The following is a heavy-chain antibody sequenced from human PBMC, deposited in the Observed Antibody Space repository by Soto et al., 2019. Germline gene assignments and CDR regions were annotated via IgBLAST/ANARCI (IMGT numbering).Heavy chain of an antibody. Sequence: GASVKVSCKASGYTFTSYGISWVRQAPGQGLEWMGWISAYNGNTNYAQKLQGRVTMTTDTSTSTAYMELRSLRSDDTAVYYCARDLRVDTAMGEGFDYWGQGTLVTAPQ. CDR2: ISAYNGNT. CDR1: GYTFTSYG. V-gene: IGHV1-18*01. J-gene: IGHJ4*02. D-gene: IGHD5-18*01. CDR3: ARDLRVDTAMGEGFDY.